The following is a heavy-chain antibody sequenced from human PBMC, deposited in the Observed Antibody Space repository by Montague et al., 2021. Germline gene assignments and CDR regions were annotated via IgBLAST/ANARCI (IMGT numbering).Heavy chain of an antibody. CDR1: GGSFSGYF. V-gene: IGHV4-34*01. CDR2: INYGGTT. CDR3: AMGGPPYGGKNYCCLDV. Sequence: SETLSLTCAVSGGSFSGYFWSWVRQPPGRGLEWIGEINYGGTTSNTPPIGRITMSLDTSRNQFSLNLSSLTAAETALYYCAMGGPPYGGKNYCCLDVWGKGTTVTVS. J-gene: IGHJ6*03. D-gene: IGHD4-23*01.